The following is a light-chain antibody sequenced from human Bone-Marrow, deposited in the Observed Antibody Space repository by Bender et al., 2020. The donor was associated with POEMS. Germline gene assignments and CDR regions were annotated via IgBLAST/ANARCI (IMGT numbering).Light chain of an antibody. V-gene: IGLV2-14*03. CDR2: GVT. CDR3: TSYTRPSTLL. J-gene: IGLJ2*01. CDR1: SSDVGGYSS. Sequence: QSVLTQPPSVSGAPGQRVTISCTGSSSDVGGYSSVSWYQQHPGKAPKLIIFGVTYRPSGVSNRFSGSTSGNTASLTISGLQTDDEAYYYCTSYTRPSTLLFGGGTKVTVL.